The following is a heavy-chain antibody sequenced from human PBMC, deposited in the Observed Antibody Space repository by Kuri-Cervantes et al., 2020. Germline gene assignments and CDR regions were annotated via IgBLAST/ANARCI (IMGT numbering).Heavy chain of an antibody. CDR2: ISSSSSYI. D-gene: IGHD3-10*01. V-gene: IGHV3-21*01. J-gene: IGHJ5*02. CDR1: GFTFSSYS. Sequence: GESLKISCAASGFTFSSYSMNWVRQAPGKGLEWVSSISSSSSYIYYADSVKGRFTISRDNSKNTLYLQMNSLRAEDTAVYYCARDFSDGRIRGVGNWFDPWGQGTLVTVSS. CDR3: ARDFSDGRIRGVGNWFDP.